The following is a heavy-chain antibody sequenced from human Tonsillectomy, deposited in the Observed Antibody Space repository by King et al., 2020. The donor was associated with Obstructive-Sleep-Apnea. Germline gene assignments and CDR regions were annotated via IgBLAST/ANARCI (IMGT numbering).Heavy chain of an antibody. D-gene: IGHD3-22*01. CDR3: ARGEYYYDSSGYHRLANWFDP. CDR1: GGSISSGDYY. V-gene: IGHV4-30-4*01. Sequence: QLQESGPGLVKPSQTLSLTCTVSGGSISSGDYYWSWIRQPPGKGLEWIGYIYYSGSTYYNPSLKSRVTISVETSKNQFSLKLRSVTAADTAVYYCARGEYYYDSSGYHRLANWFDPWGQGTLVTVSS. CDR2: IYYSGST. J-gene: IGHJ5*02.